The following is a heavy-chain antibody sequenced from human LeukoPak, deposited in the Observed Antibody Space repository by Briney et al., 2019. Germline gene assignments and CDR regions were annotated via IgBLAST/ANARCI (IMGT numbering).Heavy chain of an antibody. CDR1: GFTFSSYG. CDR2: ISGSGGST. D-gene: IGHD3-16*01. V-gene: IGHV3-23*01. J-gene: IGHJ4*02. Sequence: GGSLRLSCAASGFTFSSYGMSWVRQAPGKGLEWVSAISGSGGSTYYADSVKGRFTISRDNSKNTLYLQMNSLRAEDTAVYYCAKVRWGSDNALDSWGQGTLVTGSS. CDR3: AKVRWGSDNALDS.